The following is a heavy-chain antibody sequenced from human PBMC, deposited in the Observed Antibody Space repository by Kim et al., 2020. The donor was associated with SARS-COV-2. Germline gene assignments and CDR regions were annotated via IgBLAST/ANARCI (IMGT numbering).Heavy chain of an antibody. CDR3: ARNTGNDYVWGSYSTPFDY. J-gene: IGHJ4*02. CDR2: ISSSSSYI. Sequence: GGSLRLSCAASGFTFSSYSMNWVRQAPGKGLEWVSSISSSSSYIYYADSVKGRFTISRDNAKNSLYLQMNSLRAEDTAVYYCARNTGNDYVWGSYSTPFDYWGQGTLVTVSS. V-gene: IGHV3-21*01. D-gene: IGHD3-16*01. CDR1: GFTFSSYS.